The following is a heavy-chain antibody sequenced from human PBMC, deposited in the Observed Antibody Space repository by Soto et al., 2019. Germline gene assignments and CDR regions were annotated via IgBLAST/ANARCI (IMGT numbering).Heavy chain of an antibody. CDR3: ASYYYDSGRSRGF. Sequence: EVQLVESGGGLVQPGGSLRLSCAASVFTFRSYWISWVRQAPGQGLEWVATIKQDGSQQYYVDTVKGRFTISRDNAKDSLDLQMNSLRAEDTAMYYCASYYYDSGRSRGFWGQGTLVTVSS. D-gene: IGHD3-10*01. J-gene: IGHJ4*02. CDR2: IKQDGSQQ. V-gene: IGHV3-7*01. CDR1: VFTFRSYW.